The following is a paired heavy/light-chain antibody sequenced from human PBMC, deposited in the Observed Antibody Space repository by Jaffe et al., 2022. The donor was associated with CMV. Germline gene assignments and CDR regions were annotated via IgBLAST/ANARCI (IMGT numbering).Heavy chain of an antibody. D-gene: IGHD4-17*01. V-gene: IGHV1-69*09. J-gene: IGHJ4*02. CDR2: IIPFLDVT. Sequence: QVQLVQSGAEVKKAGSSVKVSCKASGVTFSNYALTWVRQAPGQGLEWMGRIIPFLDVTDYAQKFQGRVTISADKATITAYMEVNSLRSNDTAVYYCAVGADYGDFPFDSWGQGTLVTVSS. CDR1: GVTFSNYA. CDR3: AVGADYGDFPFDS.
Light chain of an antibody. V-gene: IGKV3-15*01. J-gene: IGKJ2*02. Sequence: EIVMTQSPATLSVSPGERATLSCRASQSVSSDLAWYQQKPGQAPRLLIYGASTRATGIPARFSGSGSGTEFTLTINSLQSEDFAVYYCQQYNNWPPWTFGQGTKLEIK. CDR3: QQYNNWPPWT. CDR2: GAS. CDR1: QSVSSD.